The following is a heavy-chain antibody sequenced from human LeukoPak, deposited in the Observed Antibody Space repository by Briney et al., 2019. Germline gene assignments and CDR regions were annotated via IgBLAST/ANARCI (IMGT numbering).Heavy chain of an antibody. CDR1: GGSISSYY. CDR3: ARVPPKYCSGGSCYKGYYFDY. Sequence: SETLSLTCTVSGGSISSYYWSWIRQPPGKGLEWIGYIYYSGSTNYNPYLKSRVTISVDTSKNQFSLKLSSVTAADTAVYYCARVPPKYCSGGSCYKGYYFDYWGQGTLVTVSS. D-gene: IGHD2-15*01. J-gene: IGHJ4*02. CDR2: IYYSGST. V-gene: IGHV4-59*01.